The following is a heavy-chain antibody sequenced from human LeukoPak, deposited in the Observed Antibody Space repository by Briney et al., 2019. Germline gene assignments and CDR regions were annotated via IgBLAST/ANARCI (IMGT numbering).Heavy chain of an antibody. CDR3: AKDAQRGFDYSNSLEY. D-gene: IGHD4-11*01. CDR2: IWSDGSNK. CDR1: GLTFSHYG. V-gene: IGHV3-33*06. J-gene: IGHJ4*02. Sequence: PERSLRLSCSASGLTFSHYGFHWVRQAPGKGLEWVAVIWSDGSNKYYGDSVKGRFIIYRDDSQSTISLQMNSLRSEDTGVYYCAKDAQRGFDYSNSLEYWGQGSLVIVSS.